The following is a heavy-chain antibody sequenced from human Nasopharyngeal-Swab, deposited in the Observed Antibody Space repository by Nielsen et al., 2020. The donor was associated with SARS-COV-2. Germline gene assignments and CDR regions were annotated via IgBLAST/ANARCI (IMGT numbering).Heavy chain of an antibody. CDR3: ARDSPVYCSSTSCYLD. D-gene: IGHD2-2*01. J-gene: IGHJ4*01. V-gene: IGHV3-33*01. Sequence: GESLKISCAASRFTFSSYGMHWVRQAPGKGLEWVAVIWYDGSNKYYADSVKGRFTISRDNSKNTLYLQMNSLRAEDTAVYYCARDSPVYCSSTSCYLDWGQGTLVTVSS. CDR2: IWYDGSNK. CDR1: RFTFSSYG.